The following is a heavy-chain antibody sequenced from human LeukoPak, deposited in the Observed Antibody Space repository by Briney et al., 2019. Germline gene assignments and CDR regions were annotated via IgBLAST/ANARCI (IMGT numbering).Heavy chain of an antibody. V-gene: IGHV4-39*07. D-gene: IGHD2-2*02. CDR1: GGSISSSSYY. J-gene: IGHJ4*02. Sequence: PSETLSLTCTVSGGSISSSSYYWGWIRQPPGKGLEWIGSIYYSGSTYYNPSLKSRVTISVDTSKNQFSLKLSSVTAADTAVYYCAGTGNRYCSSTSCYTGSDYWGQGTLVTVSS. CDR3: AGTGNRYCSSTSCYTGSDY. CDR2: IYYSGST.